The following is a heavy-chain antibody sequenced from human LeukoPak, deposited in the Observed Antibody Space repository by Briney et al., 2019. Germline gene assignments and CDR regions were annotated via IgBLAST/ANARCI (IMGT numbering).Heavy chain of an antibody. J-gene: IGHJ4*02. CDR3: ARGLSVTGYYFDF. Sequence: SQTLSLTCAISGDSVSSNIVAWNWIRQSPSRGLEWLGRTYYRSKWYHDYALSVKSRITINPDTSKNQFSLQLNSVTPEDTAVYYCARGLSVTGYYFDFWGQGTLVTVSS. CDR1: GDSVSSNIVA. V-gene: IGHV6-1*01. CDR2: TYYRSKWYH. D-gene: IGHD1-14*01.